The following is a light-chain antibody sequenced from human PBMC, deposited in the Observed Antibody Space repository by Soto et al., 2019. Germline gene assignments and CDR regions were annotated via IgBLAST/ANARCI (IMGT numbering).Light chain of an antibody. CDR2: DTT. V-gene: IGLV7-46*01. CDR1: TGPVTSGHY. CDR3: LLAYSGTEV. Sequence: QAVVTQEPSLTVFPGGTVTLTCGSSTGPVTSGHYPYWFQQKPGQAPTTLIYDTTKKHSWTPARFSGSLLGGKAALTLSGAQPEDEADYYCLLAYSGTEVFGGGTKLTVL. J-gene: IGLJ3*02.